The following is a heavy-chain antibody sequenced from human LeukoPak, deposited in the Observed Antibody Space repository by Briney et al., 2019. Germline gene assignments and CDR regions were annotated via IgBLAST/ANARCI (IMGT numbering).Heavy chain of an antibody. CDR2: ISGSGGST. Sequence: PGGSLRLSCAPSGFTLYNYTMSWVPHAPGEGVEWFSPISGSGGSTYYADSVRGRYTISRDNSKHTLYLQINRLSAEDTDFYYCARDNVGWYERGGNYFDDWGWGTLVTVSS. D-gene: IGHD6-19*01. CDR3: ARDNVGWYERGGNYFDD. J-gene: IGHJ4*02. CDR1: GFTLYNYT. V-gene: IGHV3-23*01.